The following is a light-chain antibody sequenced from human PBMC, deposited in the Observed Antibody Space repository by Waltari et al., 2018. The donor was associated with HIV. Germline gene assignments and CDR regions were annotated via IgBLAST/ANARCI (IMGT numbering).Light chain of an antibody. Sequence: QSALTQPASMSGSPGQPITISCIGTSSDVGSYTLFSWYQHHPGKAPKLMIYDVNKRPSGVSHRFSGSKSGSTASLTISGLQAEDEADYYCCSYAGGSTYVFGTGTKVTVL. CDR2: DVN. J-gene: IGLJ1*01. V-gene: IGLV2-23*02. CDR3: CSYAGGSTYV. CDR1: SSDVGSYTL.